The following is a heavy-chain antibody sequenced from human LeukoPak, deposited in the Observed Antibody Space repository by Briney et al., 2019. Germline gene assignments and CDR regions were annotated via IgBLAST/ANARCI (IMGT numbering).Heavy chain of an antibody. V-gene: IGHV1-8*03. CDR2: TNPNSGDT. CDR1: GGTFSSYA. D-gene: IGHD1-20*01. Sequence: ASVKVSCKASGGTFSSYAISWVRQAAGQGFEWMGWTNPNSGDTGYAHNLQGRITITRDSSTAIVFMELSSLRSEDTAVYYCARGRLNGNVDFWGQGTPVTVSS. J-gene: IGHJ4*02. CDR3: ARGRLNGNVDF.